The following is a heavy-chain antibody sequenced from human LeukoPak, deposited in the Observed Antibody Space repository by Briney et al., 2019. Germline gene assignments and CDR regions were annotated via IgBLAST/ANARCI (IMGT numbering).Heavy chain of an antibody. CDR3: ARGEYYYDSSGSMRFDY. CDR1: GFTFSGYS. CDR2: ISRSSTYI. D-gene: IGHD3-22*01. Sequence: PGGSLRLSCAASGFTFSGYSMNWVRQAPGKGLEWVSSISRSSTYIYYADSVKGRFTISRDNAENSLYLQMNSLRAEDTAVYYCARGEYYYDSSGSMRFDYWGQGTLVTVSS. J-gene: IGHJ4*02. V-gene: IGHV3-21*01.